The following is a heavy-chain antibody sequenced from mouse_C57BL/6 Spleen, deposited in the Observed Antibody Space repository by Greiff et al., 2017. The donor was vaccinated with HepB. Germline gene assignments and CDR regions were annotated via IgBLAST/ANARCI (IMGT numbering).Heavy chain of an antibody. Sequence: EVKLVESGGGLVKPGGSLKLSCAASGFTFSDYGMHWVRQAPEKGLEWVAYISSGSSTIYYADTVKGRFTISRDNAKNNLFLQMTSLRSEDTAMYYCTRRDYDDGDWYFDVWGTGTTVTVSS. CDR1: GFTFSDYG. D-gene: IGHD2-4*01. V-gene: IGHV5-17*01. J-gene: IGHJ1*03. CDR2: ISSGSSTI. CDR3: TRRDYDDGDWYFDV.